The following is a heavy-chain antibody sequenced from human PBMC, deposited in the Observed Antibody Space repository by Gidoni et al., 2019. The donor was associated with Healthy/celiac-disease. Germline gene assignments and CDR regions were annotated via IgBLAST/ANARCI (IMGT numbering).Heavy chain of an antibody. Sequence: EVQLLESGGGLVQPGGSLSLSCAASGFTFSSDAMTWVRQAPGKGLEWVSASSGSGDTTYYADSVKGRFTISRDISKNTLFLHMNSLRAEDTAVYYCTRPGSAWYFHYWGQGTLVTVSS. CDR3: TRPGSAWYFHY. J-gene: IGHJ4*02. D-gene: IGHD6-19*01. V-gene: IGHV3-23*01. CDR2: SSGSGDTT. CDR1: GFTFSSDA.